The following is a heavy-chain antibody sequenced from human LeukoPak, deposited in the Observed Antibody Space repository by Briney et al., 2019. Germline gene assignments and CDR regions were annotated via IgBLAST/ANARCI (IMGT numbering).Heavy chain of an antibody. Sequence: PSQTLSLTCTVSGGSISSGSYHWSWIRQPAGKGLEWIGRIYTSGSTNYNPSLKSRVTISVDTSKNQFSLKLSSVTAADTAVYYCASGVRGVIPFYYYGMDVWGQGTTVTVS. V-gene: IGHV4-61*02. CDR2: IYTSGST. J-gene: IGHJ6*02. CDR3: ASGVRGVIPFYYYGMDV. D-gene: IGHD3-10*01. CDR1: GGSISSGSYH.